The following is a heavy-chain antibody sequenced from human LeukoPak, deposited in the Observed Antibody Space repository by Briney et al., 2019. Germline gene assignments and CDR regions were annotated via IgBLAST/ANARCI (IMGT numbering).Heavy chain of an antibody. CDR3: ASLNYYDSSGYPGLRSFDY. D-gene: IGHD3-22*01. V-gene: IGHV4-39*07. J-gene: IGHJ4*02. Sequence: SETLSLTCTVSGGSISSGGYYWSWIRQPPGKGLEWIGSIYYSGSTYYNPSLKSRVTISIDTSKNQFSLKLSSVTAADTAVYYCASLNYYDSSGYPGLRSFDYWGQGTLVTVSS. CDR2: IYYSGST. CDR1: GGSISSGGYY.